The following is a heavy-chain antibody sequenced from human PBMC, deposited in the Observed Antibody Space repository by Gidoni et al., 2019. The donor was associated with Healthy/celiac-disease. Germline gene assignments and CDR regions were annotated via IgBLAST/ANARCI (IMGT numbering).Heavy chain of an antibody. V-gene: IGHV3-30*18. CDR1: GFTFSRYG. CDR3: AKSWLLWFGGTGDLFDY. D-gene: IGHD3-10*01. Sequence: QVQLVESGGGVVQPGRSLTLSCAASGFTFSRYGMHWVRQAPGKGLEWVAVISYDGSNKYYADSVKGRFTISRDNSKNTLYLQMNSLRAEDTAVYYCAKSWLLWFGGTGDLFDYWGQGTLVTVSS. J-gene: IGHJ4*02. CDR2: ISYDGSNK.